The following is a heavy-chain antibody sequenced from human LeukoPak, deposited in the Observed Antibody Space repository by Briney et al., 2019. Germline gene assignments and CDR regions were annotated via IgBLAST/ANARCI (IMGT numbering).Heavy chain of an antibody. Sequence: SETLSLTCTVSGGSISSDSYYWGWIRQPPGKGLEWIGSIYYSGNTYYNPSLKSRVTMSVDTSKKQFSLKVSAVTAADTAVYYCARSQPYIVATIHAFDIWGQGTMVTVSS. V-gene: IGHV4-39*07. CDR1: GGSISSDSYY. J-gene: IGHJ3*02. CDR2: IYYSGNT. D-gene: IGHD5-12*01. CDR3: ARSQPYIVATIHAFDI.